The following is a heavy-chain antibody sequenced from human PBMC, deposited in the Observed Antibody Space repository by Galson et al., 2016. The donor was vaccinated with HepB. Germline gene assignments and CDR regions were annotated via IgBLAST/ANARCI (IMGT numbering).Heavy chain of an antibody. CDR3: AKATSGTYDY. CDR2: IGGIDGLT. D-gene: IGHD3-10*01. Sequence: SLRLSCAASGFTFSIYAMSWVRQAPGKGLEWVSTIGGIDGLTHYADSVKGRFSISRDNSKSTLYLQMNSLRAEDTAIFYCAKATSGTYDYWGQGTLVIFSS. J-gene: IGHJ4*02. V-gene: IGHV3-23*01. CDR1: GFTFSIYA.